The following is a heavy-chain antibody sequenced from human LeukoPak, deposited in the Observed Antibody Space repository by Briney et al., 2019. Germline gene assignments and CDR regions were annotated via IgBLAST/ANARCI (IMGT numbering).Heavy chain of an antibody. V-gene: IGHV1-2*02. CDR3: ARVFHRGTVAAPVLPW. CDR2: INPNSGGT. J-gene: IGHJ4*02. CDR1: GYTFTGYY. D-gene: IGHD6-19*01. Sequence: GASVKVSCKASGYTFTGYYMHWVRQAPGQGLEWMGWINPNSGGTDYAQKFQGRVTMTRDTSISTAYMELSRLRSDDTAVYYCARVFHRGTVAAPVLPWWGQGTLVTVSS.